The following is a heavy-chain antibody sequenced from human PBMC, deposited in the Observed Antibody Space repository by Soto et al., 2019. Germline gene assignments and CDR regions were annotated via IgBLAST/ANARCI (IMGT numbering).Heavy chain of an antibody. D-gene: IGHD6-19*01. Sequence: EVQLLESGGGLVQPGGSLRLSCAASGFTFSSYAMSWVRQAPGKGLEWVSAISGSGGSTYYADSVKVRFTISRDNSKNMLYLQLISLRAKDTAVYYCANDSGSGSLDYWGQGTLVTVSS. J-gene: IGHJ4*02. V-gene: IGHV3-23*01. CDR2: ISGSGGST. CDR1: GFTFSSYA. CDR3: ANDSGSGSLDY.